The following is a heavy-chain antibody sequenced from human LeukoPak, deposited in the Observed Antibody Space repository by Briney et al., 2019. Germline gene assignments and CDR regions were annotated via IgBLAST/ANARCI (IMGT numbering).Heavy chain of an antibody. J-gene: IGHJ4*02. V-gene: IGHV1-46*01. D-gene: IGHD3-9*01. CDR2: INPSGGST. CDR3: ARGPTDILTGYPDDC. CDR1: GYTFTSYY. Sequence: ASVKVSCKASGYTFTSYYMHWVPQAPGQGLEWMGIINPSGGSTSYAQKFQGRVTMTRDTSTSTVYMELSSLRSEDTAVYYCARGPTDILTGYPDDCWGQGTLVTVSS.